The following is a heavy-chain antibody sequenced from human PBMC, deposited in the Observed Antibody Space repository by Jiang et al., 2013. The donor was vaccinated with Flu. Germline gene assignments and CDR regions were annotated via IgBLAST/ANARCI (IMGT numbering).Heavy chain of an antibody. CDR1: GGSITSSDYY. Sequence: GLVKPSETLSLTCTVSGGSITSSDYYWVWIRQPPGKGLEWIGSIYYSGGTYYNPSLKSRVTLSVDTSKNHFSLKLRFVTAADTAVYYCARAEKYSGFELPYFVYWGQGIL. D-gene: IGHD5-12*01. J-gene: IGHJ4*02. CDR3: ARAEKYSGFELPYFVY. V-gene: IGHV4-39*07. CDR2: IYYSGGT.